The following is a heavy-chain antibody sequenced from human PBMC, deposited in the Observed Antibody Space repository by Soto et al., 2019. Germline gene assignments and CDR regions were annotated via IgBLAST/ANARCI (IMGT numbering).Heavy chain of an antibody. CDR1: GYTLNSFG. CDR2: ISGYDGNT. V-gene: IGHV1-18*01. J-gene: IGHJ5*02. CDR3: ARHNSQWPNWFDP. Sequence: ASMKVSCKASGYTLNSFGISWGRPALGQGLEWVGWISGYDGNTDYAHKFRGRVTMTTDTSTNTAYMDLRSLRSDDTAVYYCARHNSQWPNWFDPWGQGTPVTVSS. D-gene: IGHD1-1*01.